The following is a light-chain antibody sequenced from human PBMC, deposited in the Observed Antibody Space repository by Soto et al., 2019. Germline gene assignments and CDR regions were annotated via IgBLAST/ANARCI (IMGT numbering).Light chain of an antibody. J-gene: IGKJ1*01. CDR1: QSVGSD. CDR3: QHYNSWPHA. CDR2: DML. Sequence: VGMTECQAALSVSPGARASLFRISSQSVGSDLAWYQQKPGQAPRLVIYDMLTRATGVPARISGSGSGTEFTLTISSLQSEDFAAYYCQHYNSWPHAFGSGTKVDI. V-gene: IGKV3D-15*01.